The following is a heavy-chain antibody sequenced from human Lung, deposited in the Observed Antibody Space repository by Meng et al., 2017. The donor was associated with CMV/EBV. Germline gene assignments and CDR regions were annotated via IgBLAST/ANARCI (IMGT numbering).Heavy chain of an antibody. CDR3: ASGSWVGAFDI. V-gene: IGHV1-18*01. J-gene: IGHJ3*02. CDR1: GYTFTSYG. Sequence: ASXXVSCKASGYTFTSYGISWVRQAPGQGHGWMGWISAYNGNTNYAQKLQGRVTMTTDTSTSTAYMELRSLRSDDTAVYYCASGSWVGAFDIWGQGTMVTVSS. CDR2: ISAYNGNT. D-gene: IGHD2-15*01.